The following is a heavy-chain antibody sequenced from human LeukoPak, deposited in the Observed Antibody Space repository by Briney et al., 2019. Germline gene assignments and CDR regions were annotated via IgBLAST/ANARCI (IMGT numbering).Heavy chain of an antibody. CDR3: AKDAPRTSGVVLIGDFDY. V-gene: IGHV3-21*04. CDR2: ISSSSTYM. J-gene: IGHJ4*02. CDR1: GFTFSSYS. Sequence: GGSLRLSCAASGFTFSSYSMNWVRQAPGKGLEWVSSISSSSTYMFYADSVKGRFTISRDNSKNTPYLQMNSLRAEDTAVYYCAKDAPRTSGVVLIGDFDYWGQGTLVTVSS. D-gene: IGHD2-21*01.